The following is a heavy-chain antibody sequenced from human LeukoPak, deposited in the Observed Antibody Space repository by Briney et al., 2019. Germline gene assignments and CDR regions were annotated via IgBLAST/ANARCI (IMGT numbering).Heavy chain of an antibody. CDR2: ISGSGGST. CDR3: AKTYYYDSSGYPSYFDY. J-gene: IGHJ4*02. V-gene: IGHV3-23*01. Sequence: GGSLRLSCAASGFTFSGYAMSWVRQAPGKGLEWVSAISGSGGSTYYADSVKGRFTISRDNSKNTLYLQMNSLRAEDTAVYYCAKTYYYDSSGYPSYFDYWGQGTLVTVSS. D-gene: IGHD3-22*01. CDR1: GFTFSGYA.